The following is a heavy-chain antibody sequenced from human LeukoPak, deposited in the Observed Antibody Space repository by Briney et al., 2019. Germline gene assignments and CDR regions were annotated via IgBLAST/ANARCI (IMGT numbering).Heavy chain of an antibody. CDR2: INHSGST. CDR3: ARSPMGYCDGSSCYWFDY. D-gene: IGHD2-15*01. CDR1: GGSFSGYY. Sequence: PSETLSLACAVYGGSFSGYYWSWIRQPPGKGLEWIGEINHSGSTNYNPSLKSRVTTSVDTSKKQFSLKLTSVTAADTAVYYCARSPMGYCDGSSCYWFDYWGHGTLVIVSS. V-gene: IGHV4-34*01. J-gene: IGHJ4*01.